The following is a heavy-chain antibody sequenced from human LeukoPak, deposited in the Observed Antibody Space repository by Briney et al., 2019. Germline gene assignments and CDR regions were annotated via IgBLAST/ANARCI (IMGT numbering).Heavy chain of an antibody. CDR3: ARDALDIVVVVAAVYSYYYMDV. CDR2: IKQDGSEK. V-gene: IGHV3-7*01. J-gene: IGHJ6*03. Sequence: GGSLRLSCVASGFYYNNYGMNWVRQAPGKGLEWVANIKQDGSEKYYVDSVKGRFTISRDNAKNSLFLQMNDLRAEDTAVYYCARDALDIVVVVAAVYSYYYMDVWGKGTTVTVSS. D-gene: IGHD2-15*01. CDR1: GFYYNNYG.